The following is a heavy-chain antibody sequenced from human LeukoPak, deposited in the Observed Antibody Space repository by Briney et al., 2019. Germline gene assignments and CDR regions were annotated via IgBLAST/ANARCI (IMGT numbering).Heavy chain of an antibody. CDR1: GGTFSSYA. D-gene: IGHD1-20*01. CDR2: IIPILGIA. J-gene: IGHJ4*02. Sequence: GASVKVSCKASGGTFSSYAISWVRQAPGQGLEWMGRIIPILGIANYAQKLQGRVTMTTDTSTSTAYMELRSLRSDDTAVYYCARESPYNWNDGIDYWGQGTLVTVSS. CDR3: ARESPYNWNDGIDY. V-gene: IGHV1-69*04.